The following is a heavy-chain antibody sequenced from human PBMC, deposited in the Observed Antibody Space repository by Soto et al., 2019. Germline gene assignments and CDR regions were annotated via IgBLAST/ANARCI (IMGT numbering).Heavy chain of an antibody. CDR2: IYWDDDK. J-gene: IGHJ4*02. V-gene: IGHV2-5*02. Sequence: QITLKESGPTLVKPTQTLTLTCTFSGFSLSTSGVGVGWIRQPPGKALEWLAVIYWDDDKRYSPSLKSRLTITKDTSKNQVVLTMTSMDPVDTATYFCAHRRQPHYFDYWGQGTLVTVSS. CDR3: AHRRQPHYFDY. CDR1: GFSLSTSGVG.